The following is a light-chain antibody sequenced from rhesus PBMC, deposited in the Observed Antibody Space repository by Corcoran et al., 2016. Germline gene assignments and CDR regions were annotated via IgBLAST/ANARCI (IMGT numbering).Light chain of an antibody. V-gene: IGKV3-40*03. CDR2: SAY. J-gene: IGKJ2*01. CDR3: QQYNDLYS. Sequence: EIVMTQSPATLSLSPGETATLSCRASESVGSYLAWYQQKPGQAPKLLVHSAYFRATGIPDRFSGSGSRTEFTLTIRSLEPEDVGVYHCQQYNDLYSFGQGTKVEIK. CDR1: ESVGSY.